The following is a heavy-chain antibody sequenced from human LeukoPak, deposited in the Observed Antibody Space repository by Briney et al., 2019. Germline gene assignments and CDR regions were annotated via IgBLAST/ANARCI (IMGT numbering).Heavy chain of an antibody. CDR1: GGSISSGDYY. CDR2: IYYSGST. D-gene: IGHD4-17*01. CDR3: ARATDYGDLFDY. V-gene: IGHV4-30-4*01. Sequence: SQTLPLTCTVSGGSISSGDYYWSWIRQPPGKGLEWIGYIYYSGSTYYNPSLKSRVTISVDTSKNQFSLKLSSVTAADTAVYYCARATDYGDLFDYWGQGTLVTVSS. J-gene: IGHJ4*02.